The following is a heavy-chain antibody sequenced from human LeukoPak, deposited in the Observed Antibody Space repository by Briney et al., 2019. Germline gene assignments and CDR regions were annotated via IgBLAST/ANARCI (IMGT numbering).Heavy chain of an antibody. V-gene: IGHV1-69*13. CDR1: GGTFSSYA. J-gene: IGHJ4*02. CDR3: ARDSSGYYRHDY. D-gene: IGHD3-22*01. Sequence: GASVKVSCKASGGTFSSYAISWVRQAPGQGLEWMGGIIPIFGTANYAQKFQGRVTITADESTSTAYMELSSLRSEDTAVYYCARDSSGYYRHDYWGQGTLVTVSS. CDR2: IIPIFGTA.